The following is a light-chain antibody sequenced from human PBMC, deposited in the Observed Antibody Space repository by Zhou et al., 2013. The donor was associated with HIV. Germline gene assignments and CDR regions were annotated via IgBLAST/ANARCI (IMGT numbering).Light chain of an antibody. Sequence: DIQMTQSPSSLSASVGDRVTITCRASQNINDYLNWYQQKSGEAPKLLVYAASSLQGGVPSRFSGSGSGTDFTLTISSLQPEDFATYFCHQTYSFPLTFGQGTALEVK. CDR2: AAS. CDR3: HQTYSFPLT. CDR1: QNINDY. V-gene: IGKV1-39*01. J-gene: IGKJ2*01.